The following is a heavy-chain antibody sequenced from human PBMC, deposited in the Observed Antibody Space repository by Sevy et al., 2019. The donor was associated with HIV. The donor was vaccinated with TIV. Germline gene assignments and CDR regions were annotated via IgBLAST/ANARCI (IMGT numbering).Heavy chain of an antibody. Sequence: SETLSLTCTVSGGSISSYYWSWIRQPPGKGLEWIGYIYYSGSTNYNPSLKSRVTISVDTSKNQFSLKLSSVTAADTAVYYCARQTRRSWVFDYWGQGTLVTVSS. D-gene: IGHD2-2*01. J-gene: IGHJ4*02. V-gene: IGHV4-59*01. CDR2: IYYSGST. CDR3: ARQTRRSWVFDY. CDR1: GGSISSYY.